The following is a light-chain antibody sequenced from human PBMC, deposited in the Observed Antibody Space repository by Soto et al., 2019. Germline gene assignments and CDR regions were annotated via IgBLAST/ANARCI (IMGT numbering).Light chain of an antibody. CDR3: QHYNSYPYS. CDR2: DAS. J-gene: IGKJ2*03. V-gene: IGKV3-11*01. CDR1: QSVSSY. Sequence: EIVLTQSPATLSLSPGERATLSCRASQSVSSYLAWYQQKPGQAPRLLIYDASNRATGIPARFSGSGSGTDFTLTISSLEPEDFAVYYCQHYNSYPYSFGQGTKLEI.